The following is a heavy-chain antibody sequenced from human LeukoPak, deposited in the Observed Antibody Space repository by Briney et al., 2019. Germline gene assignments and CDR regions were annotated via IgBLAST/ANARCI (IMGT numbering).Heavy chain of an antibody. CDR1: GFTFSSYA. V-gene: IGHV3-23*01. CDR2: ISGSGGST. CDR3: AKAEGYYGSGSSPFDY. Sequence: GGSLRLSCAASGFTFSSYAMSWVRQAPGKGLEWVSAISGSGGSTYYADSVKGRFTISRDNSKNTLYLQMNSLRAEDTAVYYCAKAEGYYGSGSSPFDYWGQRTLVTVSS. D-gene: IGHD3-10*01. J-gene: IGHJ4*02.